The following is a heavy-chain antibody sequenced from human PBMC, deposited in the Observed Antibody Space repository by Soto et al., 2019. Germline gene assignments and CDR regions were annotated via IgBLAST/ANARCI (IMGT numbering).Heavy chain of an antibody. J-gene: IGHJ4*02. V-gene: IGHV3-23*01. CDR2: ISGSGGST. CDR3: AKLNDYVWGSYRPTFDY. CDR1: GFTFSSYA. Sequence: GGSLRLSCAASGFTFSSYAMSWVRQAPGKGLEWVSAISGSGGSTYYADSVKGRFTISRDNSKNTLYLQMNSLRAEDTAVYYCAKLNDYVWGSYRPTFDYWGQGTLVTVSS. D-gene: IGHD3-16*02.